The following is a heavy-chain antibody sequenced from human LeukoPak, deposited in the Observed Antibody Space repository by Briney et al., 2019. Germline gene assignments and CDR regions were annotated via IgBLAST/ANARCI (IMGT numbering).Heavy chain of an antibody. CDR1: GYTLTSHG. D-gene: IGHD3-22*01. Sequence: ASVKVSCKASGYTLTSHGISWVRQAPGQGLEWMGWISAYNGNTNYAQKLQGRVTMTTDTSTSTAYMELRSLRSDDTAVYYCARNYYEYYDSSGYYPYWGQGTLVTVSS. CDR3: ARNYYEYYDSSGYYPY. J-gene: IGHJ4*02. V-gene: IGHV1-18*01. CDR2: ISAYNGNT.